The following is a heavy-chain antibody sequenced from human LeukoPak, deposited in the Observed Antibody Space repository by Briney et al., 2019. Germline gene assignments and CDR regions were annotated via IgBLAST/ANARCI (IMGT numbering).Heavy chain of an antibody. CDR1: GGTFSSYA. Sequence: GASVKVSCKASGGTFSSYAISWVRQAPGQGLEWMGGIIPIFGTANYAQKFQGRVTITADKSTSTAYMELSSLRSEDTAVYYCARSPEIGYSYGRYWYFDLWGRGTLVTVSS. J-gene: IGHJ2*01. CDR2: IIPIFGTA. CDR3: ARSPEIGYSYGRYWYFDL. V-gene: IGHV1-69*06. D-gene: IGHD5-18*01.